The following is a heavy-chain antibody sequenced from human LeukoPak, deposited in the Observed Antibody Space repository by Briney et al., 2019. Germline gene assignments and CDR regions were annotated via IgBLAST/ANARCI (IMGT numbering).Heavy chain of an antibody. Sequence: GASVKVSCKAFGYTFTSNYMHWVRQAPGQGPEWMGVISPSGGSTTYAQKFQGRVTLTRDMSTSTDYLELSSLRSEDTAVYYCASSLYGDYVFYYFDYWGQGTLVTVSS. V-gene: IGHV1-46*01. CDR3: ASSLYGDYVFYYFDY. CDR2: ISPSGGST. D-gene: IGHD4-17*01. J-gene: IGHJ4*02. CDR1: GYTFTSNY.